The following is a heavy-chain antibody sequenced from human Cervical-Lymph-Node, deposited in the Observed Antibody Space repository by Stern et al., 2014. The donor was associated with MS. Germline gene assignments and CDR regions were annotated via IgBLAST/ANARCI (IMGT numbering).Heavy chain of an antibody. D-gene: IGHD2-15*01. V-gene: IGHV5-51*01. CDR3: ARLGVVASTHSGMDV. J-gene: IGHJ6*02. CDR2: IYPGDSDA. Sequence: VQLVESGAEVKKPGESLKISCQGSGYKFSSYWIAWVRQMPGKGLEWMGIIYPGDSDAKYGPSFQGQVPISVDKSINTAYLQWSSLKASDTGTFYCARLGVVASTHSGMDVWGQGTTVTVSS. CDR1: GYKFSSYW.